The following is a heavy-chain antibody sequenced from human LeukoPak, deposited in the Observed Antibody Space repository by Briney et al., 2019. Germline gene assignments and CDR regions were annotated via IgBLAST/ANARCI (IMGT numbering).Heavy chain of an antibody. Sequence: ASVKVSCTASGYTFTSYGISWVRQAPGQGLEWMGWISAYNGNTNYAQKLQGRVTMTTDTSTSTAYMELRSLRSDDTAVYYCARDRWEIDYYDSTRVEIADYWGQGTLVTVSS. CDR2: ISAYNGNT. J-gene: IGHJ4*02. CDR1: GYTFTSYG. V-gene: IGHV1-18*01. CDR3: ARDRWEIDYYDSTRVEIADY. D-gene: IGHD3-22*01.